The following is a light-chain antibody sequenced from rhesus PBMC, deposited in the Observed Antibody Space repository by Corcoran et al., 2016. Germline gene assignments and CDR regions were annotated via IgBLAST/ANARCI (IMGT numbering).Light chain of an antibody. CDR2: KAS. CDR3: QKYNSAPRT. J-gene: IGKJ1*01. Sequence: DIQMTQSPSSLSASVGDRVTITCRASQGISSWLAWYQLKQGKAPKLLIYKASSLQSGVPSRFSGSGSGTDFTLTLSRLQPEDFATYYCQKYNSAPRTFGQGTKVEIK. V-gene: IGKV1-21*01. CDR1: QGISSW.